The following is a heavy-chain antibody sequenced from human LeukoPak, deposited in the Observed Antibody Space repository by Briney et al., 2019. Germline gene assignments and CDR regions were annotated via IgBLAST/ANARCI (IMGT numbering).Heavy chain of an antibody. D-gene: IGHD5-18*01. CDR2: ISYGGSNK. CDR1: GFTFSSYA. V-gene: IGHV3-30*01. J-gene: IGHJ4*02. Sequence: GGSLRLSCAASGFTFSSYAMHWVRQAPGKGLEWVAVISYGGSNKYYADSVKGRFTISRDNSKNTLYMQMNSLRAEDTAVYYCARESIGYSYGEYFDYWGQGTLVTVSS. CDR3: ARESIGYSYGEYFDY.